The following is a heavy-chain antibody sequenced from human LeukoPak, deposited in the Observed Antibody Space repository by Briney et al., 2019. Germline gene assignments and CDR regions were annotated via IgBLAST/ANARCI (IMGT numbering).Heavy chain of an antibody. CDR2: IYYSGST. CDR3: ARAERYCSSTSCFPNWFDP. D-gene: IGHD2-2*01. J-gene: IGHJ5*02. V-gene: IGHV4-59*01. CDR1: GGSFSGYY. Sequence: PSETLSLTCAISGGSFSGYYWSWIRQPPGKGLEWIGYIYYSGSTNYNPSLKSRVTISVDTSKNQFSLKLSSVTAADTAVYYCARAERYCSSTSCFPNWFDPWGQGTLVTVSS.